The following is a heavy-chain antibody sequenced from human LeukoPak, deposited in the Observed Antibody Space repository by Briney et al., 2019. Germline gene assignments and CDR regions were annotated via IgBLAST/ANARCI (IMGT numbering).Heavy chain of an antibody. CDR1: GCSISSYY. V-gene: IGHV4-59*01. J-gene: IGHJ3*02. CDR2: IYYSGST. CDR3: ARVTAIDDLDI. D-gene: IGHD6-25*01. Sequence: SETLSLTCTVSGCSISSYYWNWIRQPPGKGLEWIGYIYYSGSTNYNPSLKSRVTISVDTLKKHSSMAVSSVTDADTSVYYCARVTAIDDLDIWGKGTMVTVSS.